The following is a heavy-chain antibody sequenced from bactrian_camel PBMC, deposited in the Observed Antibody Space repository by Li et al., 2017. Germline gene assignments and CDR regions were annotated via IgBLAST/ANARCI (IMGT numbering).Heavy chain of an antibody. CDR2: IYTGGGST. V-gene: IGHV3S25*01. D-gene: IGHD2*01. CDR1: GYTYSRNC. CDR3: AAARPSGFGTRYCYGKITATDFGA. J-gene: IGHJ6*01. Sequence: LVESGGGSVQAGGSLKLSCEASGYTYSRNCMGWFRRGAGKELEGVATIYTGGGSTYYADSVKGRFTISQDNAKNTVYLQMNSLKPEDTAMYYCAAARPSGFGTRYCYGKITATDFGAWGQGTQVTVS.